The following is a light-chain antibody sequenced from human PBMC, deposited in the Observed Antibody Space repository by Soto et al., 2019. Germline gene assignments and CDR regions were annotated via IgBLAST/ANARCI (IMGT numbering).Light chain of an antibody. J-gene: IGKJ3*01. CDR1: QSIGST. Sequence: EIVMTQSPATLSVSPGERATLSCRASQSIGSTLAGYQQKPGQAPRLLIYDASTRATGIPVRFSGSGSGTEFTLTINSMQSEDFTVYCCQQYKNWPFAFGPGTKVDIK. CDR3: QQYKNWPFA. V-gene: IGKV3-15*01. CDR2: DAS.